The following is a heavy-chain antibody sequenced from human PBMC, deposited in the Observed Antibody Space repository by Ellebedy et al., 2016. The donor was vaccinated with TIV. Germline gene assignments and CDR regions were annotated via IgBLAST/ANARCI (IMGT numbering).Heavy chain of an antibody. Sequence: GESLKISCTASGFPFSSHCRHWVRQAPGKGLVWVSRISSDGSYTSYADSVTGRFTISRDNAKNTLYLQMNSLRAEDTAVYYCARDIPQRPNPARFDPWGQGTLVTVSS. J-gene: IGHJ5*02. V-gene: IGHV3-74*01. CDR3: ARDIPQRPNPARFDP. CDR2: ISSDGSYT. D-gene: IGHD1-1*01. CDR1: GFPFSSHC.